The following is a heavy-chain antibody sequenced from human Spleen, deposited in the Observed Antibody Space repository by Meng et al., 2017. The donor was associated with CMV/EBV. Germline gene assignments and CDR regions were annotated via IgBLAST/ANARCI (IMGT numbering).Heavy chain of an antibody. CDR3: ARDLSGSYYEGDAFDI. Sequence: SETLSLTCTVSGGSISSSSHYWGWIRQPPGKGLEWIGSIYYSGTTYYNPSLKSRVTISIDTSKNQFSLNLTSVTAADTAVYYCARDLSGSYYEGDAFDIWGQGTMVTVSS. D-gene: IGHD1-26*01. CDR2: IYYSGTT. CDR1: GGSISSSSHY. J-gene: IGHJ3*02. V-gene: IGHV4-39*07.